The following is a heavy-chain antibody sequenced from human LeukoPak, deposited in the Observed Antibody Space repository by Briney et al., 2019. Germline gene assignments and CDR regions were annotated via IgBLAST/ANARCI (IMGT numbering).Heavy chain of an antibody. Sequence: ASVKVSCKASGYTFTSYDINWVRQATGQGLEWMGWMNPNSGNTGYAQKFQGRVTMTRNTSISTAYMELSSLRSEDTAVYYCARIPPPRGGSRRAHFDYWGQGTLVTVPS. V-gene: IGHV1-8*01. CDR3: ARIPPPRGGSRRAHFDY. CDR2: MNPNSGNT. CDR1: GYTFTSYD. D-gene: IGHD2-15*01. J-gene: IGHJ4*02.